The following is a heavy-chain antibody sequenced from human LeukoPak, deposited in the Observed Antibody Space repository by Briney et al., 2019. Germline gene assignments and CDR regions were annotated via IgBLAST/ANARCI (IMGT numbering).Heavy chain of an antibody. J-gene: IGHJ6*03. CDR1: GDSINDHY. D-gene: IGHD2-15*01. CDR2: IYSSVST. V-gene: IGHV4-4*09. CDR3: ARQRCSGNTCYRVDQLYYMDV. Sequence: PSETLSLTCTVSGDSINDHYWSWLRQPPGEGLEWIGYIYSSVSTNYNPSLKSRVTISIDTSKSQFSLKLTSVTAADTGVYCCARQRCSGNTCYRVDQLYYMDVWGKGTTVTVSS.